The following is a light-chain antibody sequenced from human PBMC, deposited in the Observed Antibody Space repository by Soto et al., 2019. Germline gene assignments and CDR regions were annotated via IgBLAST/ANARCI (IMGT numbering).Light chain of an antibody. CDR2: DVT. Sequence: QSVLTQPASVSGSPGQSITISCTGTSSDVGGYNYVSWYQQHPGKAPQLMIFDVTYRPSGVSNRFSGSKSGNTASLTISGLQPEEEANYYSSSYTSSSTLEVFGGGTKLTVL. CDR1: SSDVGGYNY. J-gene: IGLJ2*01. V-gene: IGLV2-14*01. CDR3: SSYTSSSTLEV.